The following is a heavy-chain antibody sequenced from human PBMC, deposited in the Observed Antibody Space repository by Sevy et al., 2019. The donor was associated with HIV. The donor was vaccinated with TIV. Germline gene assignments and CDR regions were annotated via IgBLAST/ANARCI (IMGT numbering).Heavy chain of an antibody. V-gene: IGHV3-30-3*01. CDR1: GFTFSDYT. J-gene: IGHJ4*02. Sequence: GGSLRLSCSASGFTFSDYTMHWVRQAPGKGLEWVTLILKDGSIKYYADSVKGRFTISRDSSENTLYLQMNSLRPEDTAVYYCARALYSDVWYYYDYWGQGTLVTVSS. CDR2: ILKDGSIK. CDR3: ARALYSDVWYYYDY. D-gene: IGHD6-19*01.